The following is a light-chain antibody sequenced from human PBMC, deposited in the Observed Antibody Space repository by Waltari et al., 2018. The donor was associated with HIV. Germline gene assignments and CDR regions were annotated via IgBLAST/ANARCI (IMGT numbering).Light chain of an antibody. V-gene: IGKV3D-15*01. CDR1: QNIGGN. CDR3: QQYLDWPPWT. CDR2: GAS. J-gene: IGKJ1*01. Sequence: DIVMTQSPATLSVSPGERATLSCRASQNIGGNLAWYQQRHGQPPRLLNYGASSRERGIPARFSGRGSGTEFTLTITNLESEDSAVYFCQQYLDWPPWTFGQGTKVVI.